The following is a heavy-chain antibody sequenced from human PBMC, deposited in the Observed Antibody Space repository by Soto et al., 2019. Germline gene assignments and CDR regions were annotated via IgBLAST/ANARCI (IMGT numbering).Heavy chain of an antibody. J-gene: IGHJ4*02. V-gene: IGHV3-23*01. CDR3: AKVSSGWYDSFDY. CDR1: GFTFSSYA. D-gene: IGHD6-19*01. CDR2: ISGSGGST. Sequence: EVPLLESGGGLVQPGGSLRLSCAASGFTFSSYAMSWVRQAPGKGLEWVSAISGSGGSTYYADSVKGRFTISRDNSKNTLYLQMNSLRAEDTAVYYCAKVSSGWYDSFDYWGQGTLVTVSS.